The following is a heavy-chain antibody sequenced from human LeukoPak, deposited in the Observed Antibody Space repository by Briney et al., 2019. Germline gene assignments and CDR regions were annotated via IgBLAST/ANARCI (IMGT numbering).Heavy chain of an antibody. CDR3: ARDGAVSGVYWYFDL. D-gene: IGHD6-19*01. J-gene: IGHJ2*01. V-gene: IGHV3-48*02. Sequence: PGESLRLSCVASGFTFSTYSMNWLRQAPGKGLGWVSYISSSSETRYYADFVKGRLTISRDNAKNSLYLQMSNLSDKDAAVYYCARDGAVSGVYWYFDLWGRGTLVTVSS. CDR1: GFTFSTYS. CDR2: ISSSSETR.